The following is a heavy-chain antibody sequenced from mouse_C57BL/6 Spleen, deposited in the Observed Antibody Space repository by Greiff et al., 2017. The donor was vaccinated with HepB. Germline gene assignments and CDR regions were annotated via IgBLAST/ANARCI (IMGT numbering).Heavy chain of an antibody. V-gene: IGHV1-26*01. D-gene: IGHD1-1*01. CDR1: GYTFTDYY. CDR3: AMDYGSSYLDY. CDR2: INPNNGGT. J-gene: IGHJ2*01. Sequence: EVKLQQSGPELVKPGASVKISCKASGYTFTDYYMNWVKQSHGKSLEWIGDINPNNGGTSYNQKFKGKATLTVDKSSSTAYMELRSLTSEDSAVYYCAMDYGSSYLDYWGQGTTLTVSS.